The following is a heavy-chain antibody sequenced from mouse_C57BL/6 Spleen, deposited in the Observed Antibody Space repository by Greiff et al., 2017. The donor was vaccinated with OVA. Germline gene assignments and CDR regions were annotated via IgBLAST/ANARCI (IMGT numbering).Heavy chain of an antibody. D-gene: IGHD1-1*01. J-gene: IGHJ1*03. CDR3: ARHYYGSSLYWYFDV. Sequence: LMESGTELVKPGASVKLSCKASGYTFTSYWMHWVKQRPGQGLEWIGNINPSNGGTNYNEKFKSKATLTVDKSSSTAYMQLSSLTSEDSAVYYCARHYYGSSLYWYFDVWGTGTTVTVSS. CDR2: INPSNGGT. CDR1: GYTFTSYW. V-gene: IGHV1-53*01.